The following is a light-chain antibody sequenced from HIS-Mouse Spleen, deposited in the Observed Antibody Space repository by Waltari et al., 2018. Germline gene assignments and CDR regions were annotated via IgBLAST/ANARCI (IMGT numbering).Light chain of an antibody. CDR1: ALPTKY. Sequence: SYELTQPPSVSVSPGQPARIPCSGAALPTKYAYWYQQKSGQAPVLVIYEDSKRPSGIPERFSGSSSGTMATLTISGAQVEDEADYYCYSTDSSGNHRVFGGGTKLTVL. CDR2: EDS. J-gene: IGLJ2*01. V-gene: IGLV3-10*01. CDR3: YSTDSSGNHRV.